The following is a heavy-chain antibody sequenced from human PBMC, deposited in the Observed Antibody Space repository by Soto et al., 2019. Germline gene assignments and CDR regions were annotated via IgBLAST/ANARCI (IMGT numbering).Heavy chain of an antibody. CDR3: ARARPAYDSSGYSPFDY. D-gene: IGHD3-22*01. J-gene: IGHJ4*02. CDR1: GYTFTGYY. CDR2: INPNSGGT. V-gene: IGHV1-2*04. Sequence: ASVKVSCKASGYTFTGYYMHWVRQAPGQGLEWMGWINPNSGGTNYAQKFQGWVTMTRDTSISTAYMELSRLRSDDTAVYYCARARPAYDSSGYSPFDYWGQGTLVTVS.